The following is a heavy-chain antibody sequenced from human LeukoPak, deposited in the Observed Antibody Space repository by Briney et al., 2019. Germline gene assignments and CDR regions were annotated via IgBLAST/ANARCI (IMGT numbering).Heavy chain of an antibody. CDR1: GYTFTSYG. CDR2: ISAYNGNT. J-gene: IGHJ4*02. V-gene: IGHV1-18*01. D-gene: IGHD2-2*01. CDR3: ARDDCSSTSCSLDY. Sequence: ASVKVSCKASGYTFTSYGISWVRQAPGQGLEWMGWISAYNGNTNYAQKLQGRVTMTTDTSTSTAYMELRSLRSDDTAVYYCARDDCSSTSCSLDYWGQGTLVTVSS.